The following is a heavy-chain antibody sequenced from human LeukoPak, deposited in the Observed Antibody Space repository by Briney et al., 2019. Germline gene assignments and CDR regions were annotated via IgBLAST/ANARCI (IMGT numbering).Heavy chain of an antibody. V-gene: IGHV4-61*02. Sequence: SQTLSLTCTVSGDSISSGDYYWSWIRQPAGKGLEWIGRISSSGSTNYNPSLKSRVTISVDTSKNQFSLKLSSVTAADTAVYYCARTRWIAVAGTDYFDYWGQGTLVTVSS. D-gene: IGHD6-19*01. CDR1: GDSISSGDYY. CDR3: ARTRWIAVAGTDYFDY. J-gene: IGHJ4*02. CDR2: ISSSGST.